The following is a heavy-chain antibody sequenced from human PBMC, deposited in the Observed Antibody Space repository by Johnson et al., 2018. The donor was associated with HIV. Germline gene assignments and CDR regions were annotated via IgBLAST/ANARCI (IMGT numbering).Heavy chain of an antibody. V-gene: IGHV3-66*02. Sequence: VQLVESGGTVIRPGGSLRLSCVASGFTFDDYGMSWVRQAPGKGLEWVSVIYSGGSTYYADSVKGRFTISRDNSKNTLYLQMNSLRAEDTAVYYCARGSYYDSSGDAFDIWGQGTMVTVSS. CDR1: GFTFDDYG. D-gene: IGHD3-22*01. CDR3: ARGSYYDSSGDAFDI. CDR2: IYSGGST. J-gene: IGHJ3*02.